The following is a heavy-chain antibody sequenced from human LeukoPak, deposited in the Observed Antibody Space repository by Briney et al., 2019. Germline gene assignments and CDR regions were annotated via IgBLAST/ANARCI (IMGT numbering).Heavy chain of an antibody. Sequence: SETLSLTCTVSGGSISSYYWSWIRQPPGKGLEWIGYIYYSGSTNYNPSLKSRVTISVDTSKNQFSLKLSSVTAADTAVYYCAGGDRAAFFAYWGQGTLVTVSS. V-gene: IGHV4-59*08. CDR2: IYYSGST. CDR3: AGGDRAAFFAY. CDR1: GGSISSYY. J-gene: IGHJ4*02. D-gene: IGHD2-21*02.